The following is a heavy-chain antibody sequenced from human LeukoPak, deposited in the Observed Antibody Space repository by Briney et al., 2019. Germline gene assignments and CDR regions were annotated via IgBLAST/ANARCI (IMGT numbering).Heavy chain of an antibody. Sequence: PSETLSLTCTVSGGSISSYYWSWIRQPPGKGLEWIGYIYYSGSTNYNPSLKSRVTISVDTSKNQFSLKLSSVTAADTAVYYCARGGYYDSSGYLGLGAFDIWGQGTMVTVSS. CDR3: ARGGYYDSSGYLGLGAFDI. CDR1: GGSISSYY. D-gene: IGHD3-22*01. CDR2: IYYSGST. V-gene: IGHV4-59*01. J-gene: IGHJ3*02.